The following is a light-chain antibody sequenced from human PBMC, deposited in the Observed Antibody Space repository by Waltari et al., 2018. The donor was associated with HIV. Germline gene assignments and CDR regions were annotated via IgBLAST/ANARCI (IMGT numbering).Light chain of an antibody. CDR2: GAS. CDR1: QSVSSRF. Sequence: EIVLTQSPGTLSLSPGERATLSCRASQSVSSRFLAWYQQKPGQAPRLLIYGASSGSGTEFTLTISSLEPEDFAVYHCQQYGSSLFTFGGGTKVEIK. J-gene: IGKJ4*01. CDR3: QQYGSSLFT. V-gene: IGKV3-20*01.